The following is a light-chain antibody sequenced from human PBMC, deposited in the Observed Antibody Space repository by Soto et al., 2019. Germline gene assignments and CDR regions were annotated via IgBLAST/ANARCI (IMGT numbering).Light chain of an antibody. CDR2: GAS. CDR3: QQYNERPRT. J-gene: IGKJ2*01. Sequence: ETVMTQSPATLSVSPGERVTLSCRASQSVRTNLVWYQQSPGQPPRLLIYGASDRVAGVPDRFSGSGSGTDFTLTISGLQSEDCAVYYCQQYNERPRTFGQGTKLEIK. CDR1: QSVRTN. V-gene: IGKV3-15*01.